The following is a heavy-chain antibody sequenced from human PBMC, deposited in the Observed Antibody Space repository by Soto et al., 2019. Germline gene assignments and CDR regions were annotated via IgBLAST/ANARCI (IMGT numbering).Heavy chain of an antibody. D-gene: IGHD2-8*01. Sequence: ASVKVSCKASGYTFTTYGISWVRQAPGQGLEWMGWMNPDSGNTGYAQKFQGRVTMTRNTSISTAYMELSSLRSEDTAVYYCARSRRLTYYYYYYMDVWGKGTTVTVSS. V-gene: IGHV1-8*02. J-gene: IGHJ6*03. CDR1: GYTFTTYG. CDR3: ARSRRLTYYYYYYMDV. CDR2: MNPDSGNT.